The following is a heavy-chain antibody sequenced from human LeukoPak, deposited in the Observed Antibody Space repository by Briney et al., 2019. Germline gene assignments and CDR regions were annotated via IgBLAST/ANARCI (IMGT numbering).Heavy chain of an antibody. CDR1: GFTFSSYA. V-gene: IGHV3-48*03. D-gene: IGHD5-24*01. Sequence: PGGSLRLSCAASGFTFSSYAMSWVRQAPGKGLEWVSYIGSSDTTIYYADSVKGRFTISRDNAKNSLYLQMNSLRAEDTAVYYCARDRRDAYSQNFDYWGQGTLVTVSS. J-gene: IGHJ4*02. CDR2: IGSSDTTI. CDR3: ARDRRDAYSQNFDY.